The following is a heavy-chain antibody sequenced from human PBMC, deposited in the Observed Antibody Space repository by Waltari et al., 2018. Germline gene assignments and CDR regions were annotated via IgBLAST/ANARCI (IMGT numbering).Heavy chain of an antibody. CDR3: ARVRIEGRAYYFDY. CDR1: GYTFTSYH. D-gene: IGHD2-15*01. J-gene: IGHJ4*02. Sequence: QVQLVQSGAEVKKPGASVKVSCNASGYTFTSYHLPWVRPAPGQGLEWMGIINPSGGSTSYAQKFQGRVTMTRDTSTSTVYMELSSLRSEDTAVYYCARVRIEGRAYYFDYWGQGTLVTVSS. CDR2: INPSGGST. V-gene: IGHV1-46*01.